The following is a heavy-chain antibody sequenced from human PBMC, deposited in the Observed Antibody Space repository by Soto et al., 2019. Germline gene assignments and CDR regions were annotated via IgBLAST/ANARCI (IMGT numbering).Heavy chain of an antibody. J-gene: IGHJ5*02. D-gene: IGHD2-15*01. CDR3: AHTPWDIVVVVAATGETRRNNWFDP. V-gene: IGHV4-59*01. Sequence: PSGTLSLTCTVSGGSISSYYWSWIRQPPGKGLEWIGYIYYSGSTNYNPSLKSRVTISVDTSKNQVVLTMTNMDPVDTATYYCAHTPWDIVVVVAATGETRRNNWFDPWGQGTLVTVSS. CDR2: IYYSGST. CDR1: GGSISSYY.